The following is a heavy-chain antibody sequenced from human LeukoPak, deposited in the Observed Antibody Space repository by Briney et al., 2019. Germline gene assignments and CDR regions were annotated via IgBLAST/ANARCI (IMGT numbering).Heavy chain of an antibody. CDR3: ARDLITMVRGVRTWWFDP. J-gene: IGHJ5*02. V-gene: IGHV3-66*01. CDR1: GFTVSSNY. Sequence: GGSLRLSCAASGFTVSSNYMSWVRQAPGKGLEWVSVIYSGGSTYYADSVKGRFTISRDNSKNTLYLQMNSLRAEDTAVYYCARDLITMVRGVRTWWFDPWGQGTLVTVSS. CDR2: IYSGGST. D-gene: IGHD3-10*01.